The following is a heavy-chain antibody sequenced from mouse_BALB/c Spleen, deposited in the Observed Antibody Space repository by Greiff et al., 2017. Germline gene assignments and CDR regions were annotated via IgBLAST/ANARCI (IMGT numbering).Heavy chain of an antibody. CDR1: GFTFSSYT. CDR3: TREGTGYAMDY. CDR2: ISSGGSYT. J-gene: IGHJ4*01. V-gene: IGHV5-6-4*01. D-gene: IGHD4-1*01. Sequence: DVQLVESGGGLVKPGGSLKLSCAASGFTFSSYTMSWVRQTPEKRLEWVATISSGGSYTYYPDSVKGRFTISRDNAKNTLYLQMSSLKSEDTAMYYCTREGTGYAMDYWGQGTSVTVSS.